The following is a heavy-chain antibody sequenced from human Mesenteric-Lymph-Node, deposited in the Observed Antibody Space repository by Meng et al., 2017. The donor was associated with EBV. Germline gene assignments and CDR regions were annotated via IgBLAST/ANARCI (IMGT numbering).Heavy chain of an antibody. V-gene: IGHV4-39*07. CDR3: ARWAIVTYYFDS. CDR2: IYYSGNT. D-gene: IGHD1-26*01. CDR1: GGSISSSSYY. J-gene: IGHJ4*02. Sequence: QLQESGPGLVKPSEPLSLTCSVSGGSISSSSYYWGWIRQPPGKGLEWIGSIYYSGNTYYNPSLKSRVTISVDTSKNQFSLKLSSVTAADTAIYYCARWAIVTYYFDSWGQGTLVTVSS.